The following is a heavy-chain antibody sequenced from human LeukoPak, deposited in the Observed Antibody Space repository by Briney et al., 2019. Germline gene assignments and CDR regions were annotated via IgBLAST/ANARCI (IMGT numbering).Heavy chain of an antibody. CDR1: GFTFSDYY. CDR2: ISSSGSTI. D-gene: IGHD2-21*01. CDR3: TKDQRRDVVVIAVVGNWFDP. J-gene: IGHJ5*02. V-gene: IGHV3-11*01. Sequence: GGSLRLSCAASGFTFSDYYMNWIRQAPGKGLEWVSYISSSGSTIYYADSVKGRFTISRDNSNNRLYLQMDSLRAEDTAVYYCTKDQRRDVVVIAVVGNWFDPWGLGTLITVSS.